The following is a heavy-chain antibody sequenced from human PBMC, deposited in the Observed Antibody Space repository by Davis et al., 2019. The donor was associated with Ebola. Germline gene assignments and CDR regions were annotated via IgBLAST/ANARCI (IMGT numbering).Heavy chain of an antibody. J-gene: IGHJ4*02. CDR2: ISSSGSTI. CDR1: GFTFSDYY. CDR3: ARSQYSGSSMD. D-gene: IGHD1-26*01. V-gene: IGHV3-11*04. Sequence: GESLKISCAASGFTFSDYYMSWIRQAPGKGLEWVSYISSSGSTIYYADSVKGRFTISRDNAKSTLYLQMNSLRAEDTALYYCARSQYSGSSMDWGRGTLVSVSS.